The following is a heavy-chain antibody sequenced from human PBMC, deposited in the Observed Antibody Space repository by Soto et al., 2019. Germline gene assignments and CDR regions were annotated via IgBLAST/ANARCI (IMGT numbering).Heavy chain of an antibody. D-gene: IGHD2-8*01. V-gene: IGHV3-73*01. J-gene: IGHJ6*02. CDR3: SRHEEGRRMVFYGMDV. Sequence: GALRPSCSASGFTFSRSDLHWVRQAPGKGLEWVGRVRSKIHNYATSFADSVRGRFTISRNDSDNTVSLEMSGLKSEDTALYYCSRHEEGRRMVFYGMDVWGQGTTVTVSS. CDR2: VRSKIHNYAT. CDR1: GFTFSRSD.